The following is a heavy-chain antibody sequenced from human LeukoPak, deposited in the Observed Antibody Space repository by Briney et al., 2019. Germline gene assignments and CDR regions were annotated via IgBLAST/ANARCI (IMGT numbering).Heavy chain of an antibody. D-gene: IGHD6-19*01. Sequence: SETLSLTCTVSGGSISSGSYYWTWIRQPAGKGLEWIGHLYTSGATSYNPSLQSRVTISADTSKHQFSLRLTSVTAADTAVYYCARAGGSVGWYGTIDSWGQGTLVTVSS. CDR3: ARAGGSVGWYGTIDS. CDR2: LYTSGAT. CDR1: GGSISSGSYY. V-gene: IGHV4-61*09. J-gene: IGHJ4*02.